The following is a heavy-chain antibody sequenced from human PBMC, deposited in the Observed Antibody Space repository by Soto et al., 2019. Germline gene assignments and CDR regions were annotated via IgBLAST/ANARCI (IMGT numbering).Heavy chain of an antibody. D-gene: IGHD2-21*02. CDR3: AKEAAGDSGVTGLAFDI. CDR1: GGSISSGDYS. CDR2: TYRTGTT. V-gene: IGHV4-30-2*01. Sequence: PSETLSLTCVVSGGSISSGDYSWNWIRQPPGKGLEWIGYTYRTGTTYYNPSLQGRVTIAVDTSKNQFSLKLNFVTAADTAVYYCAKEAAGDSGVTGLAFDIWGQGTMVTVSS. J-gene: IGHJ3*02.